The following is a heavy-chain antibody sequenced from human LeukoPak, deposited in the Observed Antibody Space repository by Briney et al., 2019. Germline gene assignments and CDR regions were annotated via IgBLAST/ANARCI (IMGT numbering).Heavy chain of an antibody. CDR1: GFTFSSYW. D-gene: IGHD3-22*01. J-gene: IGHJ4*02. Sequence: GGSLRLSCAVSGFTFSSYWMHWVRQAPGKGLVWVSRINSDGSSTSYADSVKGRFTISRDNAKNTLYLQMNSLRAEDTAVYYCASDNYYDSSGYYFWGQGTLVTVSS. CDR2: INSDGSST. V-gene: IGHV3-74*01. CDR3: ASDNYYDSSGYYF.